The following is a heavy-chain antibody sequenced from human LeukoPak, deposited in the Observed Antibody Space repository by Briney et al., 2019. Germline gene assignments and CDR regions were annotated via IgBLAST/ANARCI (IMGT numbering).Heavy chain of an antibody. CDR1: GGSISSSSYY. D-gene: IGHD2-2*01. V-gene: IGHV4-39*07. CDR3: ARATQTRYCSSTSCLDAFDI. CDR2: IYTSGST. J-gene: IGHJ3*02. Sequence: PSETLSLTCTVSGGSISSSSYYWGWIRQPPGKGLEWIGRIYTSGSTNYNPSLKSRVTISVDTSKNQFSLKLSSVTAADTAVYYCARATQTRYCSSTSCLDAFDIWGQGTMVTVSS.